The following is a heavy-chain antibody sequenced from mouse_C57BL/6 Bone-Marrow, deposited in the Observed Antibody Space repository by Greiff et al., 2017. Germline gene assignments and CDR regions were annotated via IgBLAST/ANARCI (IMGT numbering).Heavy chain of an antibody. J-gene: IGHJ3*01. CDR1: GYAFSSSW. Sequence: VQLQQSGPELVKPGASVKISCKASGYAFSSSWMNWVKQRPGKGLEWIGRIYPGDGDTNYNGKFKGKATLTADKSSSTAYMQLSSLTSEDSAVYFCARSNYDYDAWFAYWGQGTLVTVSA. CDR3: ARSNYDYDAWFAY. CDR2: IYPGDGDT. V-gene: IGHV1-82*01. D-gene: IGHD2-4*01.